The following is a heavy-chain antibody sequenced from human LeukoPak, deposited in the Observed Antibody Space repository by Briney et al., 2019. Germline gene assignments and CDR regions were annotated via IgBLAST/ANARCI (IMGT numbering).Heavy chain of an antibody. J-gene: IGHJ4*02. CDR3: ARSIGEWMGFDY. CDR1: GFTFSSYA. CDR2: ISYDGSNK. D-gene: IGHD3-10*01. Sequence: GTSLRLSCAASGFTFSSYAMHWVRQAPGKGLEWVAVISYDGSNKYYADSVKGRFTISRDNSKNTLYLQMNSLRAEDTAVYYCARSIGEWMGFDYWGQGTLVTVSS. V-gene: IGHV3-30-3*01.